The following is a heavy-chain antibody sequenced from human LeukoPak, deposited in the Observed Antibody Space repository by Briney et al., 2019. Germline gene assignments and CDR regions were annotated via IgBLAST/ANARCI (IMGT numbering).Heavy chain of an antibody. J-gene: IGHJ6*02. CDR3: AKGLSRSPYGMDV. CDR1: GFTFTNYA. V-gene: IGHV3-64D*09. D-gene: IGHD2/OR15-2a*01. CDR2: ISTFGDSA. Sequence: GGSLRLSCAASGFTFTNYAMHWVRQAPGKGLEYVSAISTFGDSAYYADSVKGRFTISRDNSKNTLYLQMSSLRPEDTAVYFCAKGLSRSPYGMDVWGQGTTVTVSS.